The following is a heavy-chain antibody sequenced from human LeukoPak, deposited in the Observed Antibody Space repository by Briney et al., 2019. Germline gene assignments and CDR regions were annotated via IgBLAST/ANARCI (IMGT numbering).Heavy chain of an antibody. D-gene: IGHD3-3*01. V-gene: IGHV3-23*01. Sequence: GGSLRLPCAASGFIFSSYALSWVRQAPGKGLEWVSGSGSGGSTHYADSVKGRFTISRDNSKNTLYLQMNSLRAEDTAIYYCAKDFWSGYYPDYWGQGTLVTVSS. CDR2: SGSGGST. CDR3: AKDFWSGYYPDY. J-gene: IGHJ4*02. CDR1: GFIFSSYA.